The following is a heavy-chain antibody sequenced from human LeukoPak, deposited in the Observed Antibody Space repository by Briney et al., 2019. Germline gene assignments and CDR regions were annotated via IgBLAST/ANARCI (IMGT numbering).Heavy chain of an antibody. CDR1: GGSISSYY. CDR3: ARLYSNYEYFDY. J-gene: IGHJ4*02. Sequence: SETLSLTCTVSGGSISSYYWSWIRQPPGKGLEWIGYIYYSGSTNYNPSLKGRVTISVDTSKNQFSLKLSSVTAADTAVYYCARLYSNYEYFDYWGQGTLVTVSS. CDR2: IYYSGST. V-gene: IGHV4-59*08. D-gene: IGHD4-11*01.